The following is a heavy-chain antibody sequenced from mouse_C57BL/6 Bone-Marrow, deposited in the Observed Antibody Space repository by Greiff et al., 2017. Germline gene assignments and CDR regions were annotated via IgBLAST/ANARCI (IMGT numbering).Heavy chain of an antibody. J-gene: IGHJ3*01. D-gene: IGHD2-4*01. CDR1: GFSLTSYG. Sequence: VQRVESGPGLVQPSQSLSITCTVSGFSLTSYGVHWVRQSPGKGLEWLGVIWRGGSTDYNAAFMSRLSITKDNSKSQVFFKMNSLQADDTAIYYCAKMGDYERGLAYWGQGTLVTVSA. V-gene: IGHV2-5*01. CDR3: AKMGDYERGLAY. CDR2: IWRGGST.